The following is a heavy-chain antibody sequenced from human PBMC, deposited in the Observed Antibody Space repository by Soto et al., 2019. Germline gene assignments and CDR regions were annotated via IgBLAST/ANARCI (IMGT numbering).Heavy chain of an antibody. Sequence: GGSLRLSCAASGFTFSSYGMHWVRQAPGKGLEWVAVISYDGSNKYYADSVKGRFTISRDNSKKTLYLQMNSLRAEDTAVYYCAKGGRTMVRGVIITNYYYYGMDVWGQGTTVTVSS. J-gene: IGHJ6*02. D-gene: IGHD3-10*01. CDR1: GFTFSSYG. CDR2: ISYDGSNK. CDR3: AKGGRTMVRGVIITNYYYYGMDV. V-gene: IGHV3-30*18.